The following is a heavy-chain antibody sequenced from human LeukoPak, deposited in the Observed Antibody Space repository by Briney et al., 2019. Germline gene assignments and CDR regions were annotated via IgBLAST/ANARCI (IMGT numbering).Heavy chain of an antibody. J-gene: IGHJ6*04. CDR2: IYSGGST. Sequence: GGSLRLSCAASGFTVSSNYMSWVRQAPGKGLEWVSVIYSGGSTYYADSVKGRFTISRDNSKNTLYLQMNSLRAEDTAVYYCAKDTAGELLRDWGKGTTVTISS. V-gene: IGHV3-66*01. D-gene: IGHD3-10*01. CDR1: GFTVSSNY. CDR3: AKDTAGELLRD.